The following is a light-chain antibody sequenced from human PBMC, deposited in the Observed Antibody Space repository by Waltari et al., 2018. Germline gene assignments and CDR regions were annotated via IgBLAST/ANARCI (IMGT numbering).Light chain of an antibody. CDR3: QTGGHGTWV. Sequence: QLVLTQSPSASASLGASITLTCTLSSGHSSTIIAWLQQQPERGPRYLMKVNSDGTHSKGDDIPDRFSGSSSGAERYLTISSLQSEDEADYYCQTGGHGTWVFGGGTKVTVL. V-gene: IGLV4-69*01. CDR2: VNSDGTH. CDR1: SGHSSTI. J-gene: IGLJ3*02.